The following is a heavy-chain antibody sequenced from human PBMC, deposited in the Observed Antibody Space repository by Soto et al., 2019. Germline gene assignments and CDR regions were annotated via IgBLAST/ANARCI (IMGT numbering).Heavy chain of an antibody. CDR3: ASSSSRSDGCFDL. Sequence: SETLSLTCAVYGGSFSGYYWSWIRQPPGKGLEWIGEINHSGSTNYNPSLKSRVTISVDTSKNQFSLKLSSVTAADTAVYYCASSSSRSDGCFDLWGHGTLVTVSS. J-gene: IGHJ2*01. CDR2: INHSGST. D-gene: IGHD6-6*01. CDR1: GGSFSGYY. V-gene: IGHV4-34*01.